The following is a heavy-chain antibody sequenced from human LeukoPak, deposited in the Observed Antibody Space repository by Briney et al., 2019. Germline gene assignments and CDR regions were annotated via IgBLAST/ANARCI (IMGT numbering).Heavy chain of an antibody. CDR3: ARARRSGQQSYYFDY. Sequence: GGSLRLSCAASGFTFRNFAMHWVRQAPGKGLEYVSALRSDGATTYYADSVKGRFIISRDNSKNTLYLQMGSLRREDMGVYYCARARRSGQQSYYFDYWGQGTPVTVSS. D-gene: IGHD6-19*01. CDR2: LRSDGATT. CDR1: GFTFRNFA. V-gene: IGHV3-64*02. J-gene: IGHJ4*02.